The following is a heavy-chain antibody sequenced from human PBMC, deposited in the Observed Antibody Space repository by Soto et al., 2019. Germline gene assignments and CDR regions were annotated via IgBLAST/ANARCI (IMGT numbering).Heavy chain of an antibody. D-gene: IGHD3-10*02. CDR1: RFTFSNYA. Sequence: GGSLRLSCAASRFTFSNYAMSWVRQAPGKGLEWISVINESGGTTYYAASVKGRFTISRDNSKNTLYLQMNSLRAEDTAVYYCAKGGIFGDLLHYFDYWGQGTLVTVSS. CDR2: INESGGTT. CDR3: AKGGIFGDLLHYFDY. V-gene: IGHV3-23*01. J-gene: IGHJ4*02.